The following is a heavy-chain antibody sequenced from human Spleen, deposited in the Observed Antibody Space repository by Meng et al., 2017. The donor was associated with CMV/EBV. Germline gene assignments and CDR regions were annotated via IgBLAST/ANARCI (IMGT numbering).Heavy chain of an antibody. Sequence: GYALSSKAKKWVRQATGKGREGEEVITNEGRKKYNEETEKGRYKIKRDNSKNTMYLQMNSLRAEDTAVYYCARPDYGDYLYDWYFDLWGRGTLVTVSS. J-gene: IGHJ2*01. CDR2: ITNEGRKK. V-gene: IGHV3-30*04. CDR1: GYALSSKA. D-gene: IGHD4-17*01. CDR3: ARPDYGDYLYDWYFDL.